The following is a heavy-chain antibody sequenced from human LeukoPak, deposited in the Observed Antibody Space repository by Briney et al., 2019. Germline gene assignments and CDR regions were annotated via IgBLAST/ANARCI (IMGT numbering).Heavy chain of an antibody. D-gene: IGHD3-22*01. CDR2: ISSSSSTI. J-gene: IGHJ4*02. CDR3: ARAENYDSSGYYYVVYYFDY. V-gene: IGHV3-48*01. CDR1: GFTFSSYS. Sequence: GGSLRLSCAASGFTFSSYSMNWVRQAPGKGLEWVSYISSSSSTIYYADSVKGRFTISRDNAKNSLYLQMNSLRAEDTAVYYCARAENYDSSGYYYVVYYFDYWGQGTLVTVSS.